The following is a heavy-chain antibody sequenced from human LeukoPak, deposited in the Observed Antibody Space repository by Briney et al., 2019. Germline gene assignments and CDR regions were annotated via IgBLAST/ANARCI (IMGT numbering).Heavy chain of an antibody. CDR3: AGGVTGYIYGTHRFDY. J-gene: IGHJ4*02. CDR2: IYSGGNT. D-gene: IGHD5-18*01. Sequence: GGSLRLSCAASGFTVTSNYMSWVRQAPGEGLEWVSLIYSGGNTYYADSVKGRFTISRDNSKNTLYLLMNSLRAEDTAVYYCAGGVTGYIYGTHRFDYWGQGTLVTVSS. V-gene: IGHV3-66*01. CDR1: GFTVTSNY.